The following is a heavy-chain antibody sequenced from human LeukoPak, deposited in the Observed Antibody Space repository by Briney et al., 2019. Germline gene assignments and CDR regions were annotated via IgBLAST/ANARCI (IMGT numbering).Heavy chain of an antibody. CDR2: ISGPGVTT. D-gene: IGHD5-12*01. Sequence: PGGSLRLSCAASGFAFSSFAMTWVRQAPGKGLEWVSAISGPGVTTYYTDSVRGRFTITRGNSGNTLYLEMNSLRVEDTAVYYCAKGYWLRFYFDAWGQGTLVTVSS. CDR1: GFAFSSFA. CDR3: AKGYWLRFYFDA. J-gene: IGHJ4*02. V-gene: IGHV3-23*01.